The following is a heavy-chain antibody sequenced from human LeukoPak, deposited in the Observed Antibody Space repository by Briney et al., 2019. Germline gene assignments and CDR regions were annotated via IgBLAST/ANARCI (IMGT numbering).Heavy chain of an antibody. J-gene: IGHJ4*02. CDR2: IYSGGST. CDR1: GFTVSSNY. Sequence: PGGSLRLSCAASGFTVSSNYMSWVRQAPGKGLEWVSIIYSGGSTYYADSVKGRFTISRDNSKNTLYLQMNSLRAEDTAVYYCVRQYSGSWPIGDYWGQGTLVTVSS. CDR3: VRQYSGSWPIGDY. D-gene: IGHD1-26*01. V-gene: IGHV3-66*04.